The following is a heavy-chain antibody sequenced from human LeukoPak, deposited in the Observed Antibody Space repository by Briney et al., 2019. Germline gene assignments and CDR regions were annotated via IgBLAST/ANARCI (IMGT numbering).Heavy chain of an antibody. V-gene: IGHV3-21*01. CDR2: ISSSSSYI. CDR3: ARDFYHDSSGSSFDY. D-gene: IGHD3-22*01. CDR1: GFTFSSDS. J-gene: IGHJ4*02. Sequence: GGSLRLSCAASGFTFSSDSMNWVRQAPGKGLEWVSSISSSSSYIYYADSVKGRFTISRDNAKNSLYLQMNSLRAEDTAVYYCARDFYHDSSGSSFDYWGQGTLVTVSS.